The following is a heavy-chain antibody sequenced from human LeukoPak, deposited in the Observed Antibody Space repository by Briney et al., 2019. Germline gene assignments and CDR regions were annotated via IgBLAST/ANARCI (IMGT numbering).Heavy chain of an antibody. CDR2: IIPILGIA. CDR1: GGTFSSYA. D-gene: IGHD6-6*01. Sequence: ASVTVSFKASGGTFSSYAISWVRQAPGQGMEWMGRIIPILGIANYAQKFQGRVTITADKSTSTAYMELSSLRSEDTAVYYCARVQTGARRVAVYYYYGMDVWGQGTTVTVSS. CDR3: ARVQTGARRVAVYYYYGMDV. V-gene: IGHV1-69*04. J-gene: IGHJ6*02.